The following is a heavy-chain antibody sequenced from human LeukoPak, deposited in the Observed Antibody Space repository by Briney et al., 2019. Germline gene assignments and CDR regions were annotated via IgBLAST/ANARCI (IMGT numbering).Heavy chain of an antibody. D-gene: IGHD3-22*01. V-gene: IGHV3-73*01. J-gene: IGHJ6*02. Sequence: GGSLRLPCAASGFTFSGSAMHWVRQASGKGLEWVGRIRSKANSYATAYAASVKGRFTISRDDSKNTAYLQMNSLKTEDTAVYYCTSGSAYYYDSSGYYYMGYYYYGMDVWGQGTTVTVSS. CDR1: GFTFSGSA. CDR2: IRSKANSYAT. CDR3: TSGSAYYYDSSGYYYMGYYYYGMDV.